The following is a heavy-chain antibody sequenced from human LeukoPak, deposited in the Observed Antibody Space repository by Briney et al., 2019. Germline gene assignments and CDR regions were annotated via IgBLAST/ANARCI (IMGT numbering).Heavy chain of an antibody. CDR2: IYNIGST. Sequence: SETLSLTCTVSGGSVSSSYWSWIRQPPGKGLEWIGYIYNIGSTNYNPSLKSRVTVSVDTSKNQFSLKLSSVTAADTAVYYCARGSGWYFYWGQGTLVTV. CDR1: GGSVSSSY. V-gene: IGHV4-59*02. D-gene: IGHD6-19*01. CDR3: ARGSGWYFY. J-gene: IGHJ4*02.